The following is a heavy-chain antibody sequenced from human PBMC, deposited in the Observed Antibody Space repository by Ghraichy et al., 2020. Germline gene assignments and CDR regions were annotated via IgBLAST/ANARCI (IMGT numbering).Heavy chain of an antibody. CDR3: ARQTGGYYGMDV. CDR1: GFTFSSYW. Sequence: GGSLRLSCAASGFTFSSYWMHWVRQAPGKGLVWVSRINSDGGSTTYADSVKGRFTISRDNAKNTLYLQMNSLRAEDMAVYYCARQTGGYYGMDVWGQGTTVTVS. V-gene: IGHV3-74*01. CDR2: INSDGGST. J-gene: IGHJ6*02. D-gene: IGHD3-16*01.